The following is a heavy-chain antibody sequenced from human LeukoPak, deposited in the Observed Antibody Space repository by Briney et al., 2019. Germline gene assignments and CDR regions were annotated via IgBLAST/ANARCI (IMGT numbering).Heavy chain of an antibody. Sequence: SETLSLTCTVSGASISSYYWSWIRQPPGKGLEWIGYIYTSGSTNYNPSLKSRVTISVDTSKNQFSLKLSSVTAADTAVYYCARHSSHYYGSGSHYYYYYYMDVWGKGTTVTVSS. CDR1: GASISSYY. J-gene: IGHJ6*03. CDR3: ARHSSHYYGSGSHYYYYYYMDV. V-gene: IGHV4-4*09. CDR2: IYTSGST. D-gene: IGHD3-10*01.